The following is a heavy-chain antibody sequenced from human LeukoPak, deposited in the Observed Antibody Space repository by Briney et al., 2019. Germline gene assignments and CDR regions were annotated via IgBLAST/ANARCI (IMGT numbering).Heavy chain of an antibody. D-gene: IGHD2-21*02. V-gene: IGHV3-23*01. J-gene: IGHJ3*02. CDR3: AKLGYCGGDCHLGAFDI. CDR2: ISGSGGST. CDR1: GFTFSSYA. Sequence: AGGSLRLSCAASGFTFSSYAMRWVRQAPGKGLEWVSAISGSGGSTYYADSVKGRFTISRDNSKNTLYLQMNSLRAEDTAVYYCAKLGYCGGDCHLGAFDIWGQGTMVTVSS.